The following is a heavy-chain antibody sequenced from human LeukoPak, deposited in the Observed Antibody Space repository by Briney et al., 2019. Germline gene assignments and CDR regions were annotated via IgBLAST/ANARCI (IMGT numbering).Heavy chain of an antibody. CDR2: FDPEDGET. J-gene: IGHJ4*02. CDR1: GYTLTELS. CDR3: ATDLGGGKSFDY. D-gene: IGHD4-23*01. Sequence: ASVKVSCKVSGYTLTELSMHWVRQAPGKGLEWMGGFDPEDGETIYAQKCQGRVTMTEDTSTDTAYMELSSLRSEDTAVYYCATDLGGGKSFDYWGQGTLVTVSS. V-gene: IGHV1-24*01.